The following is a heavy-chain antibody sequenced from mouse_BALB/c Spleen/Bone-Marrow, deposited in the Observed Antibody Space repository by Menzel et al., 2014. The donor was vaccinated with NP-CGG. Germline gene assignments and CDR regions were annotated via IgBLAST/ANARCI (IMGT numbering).Heavy chain of an antibody. CDR1: GYTFTSYW. J-gene: IGHJ3*01. D-gene: IGHD2-3*01. V-gene: IGHV1S81*02. Sequence: QVHLQQSGAELVKPGASVKLSCKASGYTFTSYWIHWVKLKPGHGLEWIGEINPSNGRTNYNEKFKNKATLTVDKSSSTAYIQLSSLTSEDSAVYYCARYDGPAWFAYWGQGTLVTVS. CDR3: ARYDGPAWFAY. CDR2: INPSNGRT.